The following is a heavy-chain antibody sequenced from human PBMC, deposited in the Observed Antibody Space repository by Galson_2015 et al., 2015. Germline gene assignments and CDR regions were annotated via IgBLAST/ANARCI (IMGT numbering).Heavy chain of an antibody. CDR1: EFTFGDYA. V-gene: IGHV3-49*03. D-gene: IGHD5-18*01. CDR2: IRSKDYGGTT. J-gene: IGHJ4*02. CDR3: ARSRYSYGYFFDY. Sequence: SLRLSCAASEFTFGDYAMTWFRQAPGKGLEWVGFIRSKDYGGTTEYAASVNGRFTISRDDSKSIAFLQMNSLKTEDLDVYYCARSRYSYGYFFDYWGQGTLVTVSS.